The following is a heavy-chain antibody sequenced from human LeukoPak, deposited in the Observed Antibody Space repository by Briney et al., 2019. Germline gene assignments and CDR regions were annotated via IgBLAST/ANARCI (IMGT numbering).Heavy chain of an antibody. CDR3: ARGPSKEWFHGLDV. CDR1: GFTFSNYR. V-gene: IGHV3-21*01. Sequence: GGSLRLSCAASGFTFSNYRMKWVRQAPGKGLEWVSSISSSSSYTYYADSVRGRFTISRDNAKNSLYLQMNSLRAEDTAVYYCARGPSKEWFHGLDVWGQGTTVTVSS. CDR2: ISSSSSYT. J-gene: IGHJ6*02. D-gene: IGHD3-3*01.